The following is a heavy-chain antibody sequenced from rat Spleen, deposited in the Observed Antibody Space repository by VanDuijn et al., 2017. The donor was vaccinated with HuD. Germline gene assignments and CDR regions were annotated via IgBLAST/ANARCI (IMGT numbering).Heavy chain of an antibody. CDR2: ITSGGGNT. CDR3: ARRHYGYTDYFDY. Sequence: EVQLVESGGGLVQPGRSLKLSCAASGFTFSSFAMAWVRQAPKKGLEWVATITSGGGNTYYRDSVRGRFTISRDNAKSTLSLQMDSLRSEDTATYYCARRHYGYTDYFDYWGQGVMVTVSS. CDR1: GFTFSSFA. J-gene: IGHJ2*01. D-gene: IGHD1-9*01. V-gene: IGHV5-25*01.